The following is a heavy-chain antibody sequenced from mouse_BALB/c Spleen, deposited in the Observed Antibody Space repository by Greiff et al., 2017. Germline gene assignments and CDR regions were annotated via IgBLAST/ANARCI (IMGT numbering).Heavy chain of an antibody. CDR2: ISNGGGST. CDR3: AMGCSHAMDY. V-gene: IGHV5-12-2*01. D-gene: IGHD4-1*01. CDR1: GFTFSSYT. Sequence: EVHLVESGGGLVQPGGSLKLSCAASGFTFSSYTMSWVRQTPEKRLEWVAYISNGGGSTYYPDTVKGRFTISRDNAKNTLYLQMSSLKSEDTAMYYCAMGCSHAMDYWGQGTSVTVSS. J-gene: IGHJ4*01.